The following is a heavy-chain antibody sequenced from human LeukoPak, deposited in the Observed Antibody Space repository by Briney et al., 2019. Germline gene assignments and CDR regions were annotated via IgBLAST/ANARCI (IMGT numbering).Heavy chain of an antibody. Sequence: GGSLRLSCAASGFTFSSYWMSWVRQAPGKGLEWVANIKQDGSEKYYVDSVKGRFTISRDNAKNSLYLQMNSLRAEDTAVYYCAREAHPPEYYDFWSGYYNGKIYGMDVWGQGTTVTVSS. J-gene: IGHJ6*02. CDR1: GFTFSSYW. V-gene: IGHV3-7*01. D-gene: IGHD3-3*01. CDR3: AREAHPPEYYDFWSGYYNGKIYGMDV. CDR2: IKQDGSEK.